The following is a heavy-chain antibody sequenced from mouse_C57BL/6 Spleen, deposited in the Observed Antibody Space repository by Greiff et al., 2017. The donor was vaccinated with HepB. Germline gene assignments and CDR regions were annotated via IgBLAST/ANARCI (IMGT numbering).Heavy chain of an antibody. D-gene: IGHD2-4*01. CDR2: IYPGDGDT. CDR3: ARQDYAPFAY. Sequence: QVQLKQSGAELVKPGASVKISCKASGYAFSSYWMNWVKQRPGKGLEWIGQIYPGDGDTNYNGKFKGKATLTADKSSSTAYMQLSSLTSEDSAAYFCARQDYAPFAYWGQGTLVTVSA. J-gene: IGHJ3*01. CDR1: GYAFSSYW. V-gene: IGHV1-80*01.